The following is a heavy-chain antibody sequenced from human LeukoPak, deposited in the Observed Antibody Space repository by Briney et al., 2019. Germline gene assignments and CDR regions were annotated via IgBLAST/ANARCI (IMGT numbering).Heavy chain of an antibody. V-gene: IGHV4-34*01. CDR3: AREPSVSGAFDI. D-gene: IGHD2-8*01. Sequence: SETLSLTCADYVGSFSDYYWTWIRQPPGKGLEWIGKIDHGGSTDYNPSLKGRVTISLDTSKNQFSLKLSSVTAADTAIYYCAREPSVSGAFDIWGQGTLATVSS. J-gene: IGHJ3*02. CDR2: IDHGGST. CDR1: VGSFSDYY.